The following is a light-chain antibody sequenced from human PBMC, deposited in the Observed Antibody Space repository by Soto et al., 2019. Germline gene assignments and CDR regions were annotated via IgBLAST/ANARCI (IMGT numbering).Light chain of an antibody. CDR1: SSNIGSNT. CDR3: AAWDDRRKGLV. Sequence: QSVLTQPPSASGTPGQRVTISCSGSSSNIGSNTVNWYQQLPGTAPKLLIYNNNQRPSGVPDRFSGSKSGTSASLAISGRQSEDEADYYCAAWDDRRKGLVFGTGTKVTVL. CDR2: NNN. V-gene: IGLV1-44*01. J-gene: IGLJ1*01.